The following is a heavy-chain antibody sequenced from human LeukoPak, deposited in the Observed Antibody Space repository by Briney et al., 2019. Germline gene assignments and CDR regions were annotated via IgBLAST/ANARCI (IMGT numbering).Heavy chain of an antibody. CDR3: ASSLDDYVWGHHYFDH. CDR2: VYYSGST. Sequence: PSETLSLTCAVSGVSISSYYWSWIRQPPGKGLEWIAYVYYSGSTNYNPSLKSRVTISVDTSKNQFSLKLSSVTAADTAIYYCASSLDDYVWGHHYFDHWGQGTLVTVSP. J-gene: IGHJ4*02. CDR1: GVSISSYY. D-gene: IGHD3-16*01. V-gene: IGHV4-59*01.